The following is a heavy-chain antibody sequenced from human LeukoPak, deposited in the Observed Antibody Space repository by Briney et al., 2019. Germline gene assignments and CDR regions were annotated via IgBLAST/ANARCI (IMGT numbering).Heavy chain of an antibody. CDR2: INHSGST. CDR1: GGSFRGYY. Sequence: SETLSLTCAVYGGSFRGYYWSWIRQPPGKGLEWIGEINHSGSTNYNPSLKSRVTISVDTSKNQFSLKLSSVTAADTAVYYCARAVWFGELLSPHGEYYFDYWGQGTLVTVSS. CDR3: ARAVWFGELLSPHGEYYFDY. V-gene: IGHV4-34*01. D-gene: IGHD3-10*01. J-gene: IGHJ4*02.